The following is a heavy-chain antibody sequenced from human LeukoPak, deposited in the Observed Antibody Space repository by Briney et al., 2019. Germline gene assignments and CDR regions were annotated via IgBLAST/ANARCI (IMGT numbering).Heavy chain of an antibody. J-gene: IGHJ4*02. D-gene: IGHD3-22*01. V-gene: IGHV1-8*01. CDR3: ARGPSYYDSSGYYNY. Sequence: QKLQGRVTMTRNTSISTAYMELSSLRSEDTAVYYCARGPSYYDSSGYYNYWGQGTLVTVSS.